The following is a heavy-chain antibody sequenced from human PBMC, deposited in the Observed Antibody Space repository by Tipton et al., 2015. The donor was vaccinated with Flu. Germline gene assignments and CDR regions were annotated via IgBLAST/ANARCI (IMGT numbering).Heavy chain of an antibody. CDR2: IYHSGST. Sequence: TLSLTCAVSGYSISSGYYWGWIRQPPGKGLEWIGSIYHSGSTYYNPSLKSRVTISVDTSKNQFPLKLSSVTAADTAVHYCARQLSVGATSGFDYWGQGTLVTVSS. V-gene: IGHV4-38-2*01. CDR3: ARQLSVGATSGFDY. J-gene: IGHJ4*02. D-gene: IGHD1-26*01. CDR1: GYSISSGYY.